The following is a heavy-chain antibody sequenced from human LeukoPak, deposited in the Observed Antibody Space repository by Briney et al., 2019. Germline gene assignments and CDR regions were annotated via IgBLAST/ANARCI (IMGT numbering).Heavy chain of an antibody. CDR3: TRELSQIVWGGLDY. V-gene: IGHV3-30-3*01. CDR1: GFTFSSYA. CDR2: IRNDASTE. D-gene: IGHD2-21*01. J-gene: IGHJ4*02. Sequence: GGSLRLSCAASGFTFSSYAMHWVRQAPGKGLEWVAVIRNDASTENFADSVKGRFTISRDNSKNTVFLQMNSLRVEDTAVYYCTRELSQIVWGGLDYGGQGTLVSVSS.